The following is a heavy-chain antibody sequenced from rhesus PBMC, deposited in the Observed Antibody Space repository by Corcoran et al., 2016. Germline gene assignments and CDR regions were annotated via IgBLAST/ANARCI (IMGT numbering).Heavy chain of an antibody. CDR2: IYGGGRTT. Sequence: QLQLQESGPGLVKPSEPLSLTCAVSGGSISSSYWSWIRQAPGKVLEWIGYIYGGGRTTNSTPALKSRGTLARDPAKNQFSLKLSSVTAADKAVYDCVSWRVQLELKGRFDVWGPGVLVTVSS. V-gene: IGHV4-169*01. CDR3: VSWRVQLELKGRFDV. CDR1: GGSISSSY. J-gene: IGHJ5-1*01. D-gene: IGHD1-1*01.